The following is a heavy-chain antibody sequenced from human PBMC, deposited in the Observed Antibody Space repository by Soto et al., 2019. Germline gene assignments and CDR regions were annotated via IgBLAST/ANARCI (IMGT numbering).Heavy chain of an antibody. CDR3: AREGRPAAAGTNAYYYYGMDV. CDR1: GGSISSYY. V-gene: IGHV4-4*07. J-gene: IGHJ6*04. Sequence: PSETLSLTCFVSGGSISSYYWSWIRQPAGKGLEWIGRIYTSGSTNYNPSLKSRVTMSVDTSKNQFSLKLSSVTAADTAVYYCAREGRPAAAGTNAYYYYGMDVWGKGPTVPVSS. D-gene: IGHD6-13*01. CDR2: IYTSGST.